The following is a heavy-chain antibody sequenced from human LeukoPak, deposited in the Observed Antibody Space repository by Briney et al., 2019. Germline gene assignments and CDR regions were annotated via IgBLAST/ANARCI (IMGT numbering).Heavy chain of an antibody. D-gene: IGHD3-22*01. V-gene: IGHV3-49*04. Sequence: PGRSLRVSCSASGFSFDGYAMSWVRQAPGKGLEWVGFIRSKAYGAKTNYATSVQGRFSISRDDSRSTVHLQMDSLGTEDTAVYFCTRVNYYDSSSFYYGYSDYWGQGALVTVSS. CDR3: TRVNYYDSSSFYYGYSDY. CDR1: GFSFDGYA. J-gene: IGHJ4*02. CDR2: IRSKAYGAKT.